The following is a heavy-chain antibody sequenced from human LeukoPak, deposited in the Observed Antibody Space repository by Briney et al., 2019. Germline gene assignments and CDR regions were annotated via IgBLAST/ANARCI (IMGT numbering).Heavy chain of an antibody. J-gene: IGHJ4*02. V-gene: IGHV4-39*01. Sequence: SETLSLTCTVSGGDINNNNYYWSWIRQSPGTGLEWIGSIYYSGSTYYNPSLKSRVAISIDTSKNQFSLNLTSVTAADTAVYYCARRARDGFVDFWGQGTLVTVSS. D-gene: IGHD5-24*01. CDR3: ARRARDGFVDF. CDR2: IYYSGST. CDR1: GGDINNNNYY.